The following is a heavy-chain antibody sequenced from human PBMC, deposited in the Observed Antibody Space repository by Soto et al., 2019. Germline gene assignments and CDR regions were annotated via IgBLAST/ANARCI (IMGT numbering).Heavy chain of an antibody. CDR3: AKNPGGWVVTAKSMGGGYYYGMDV. CDR2: ISGSGGST. J-gene: IGHJ6*02. Sequence: GGSLRLSCAASGFTFSSYAMSWVRQAPGKGLEWVSAISGSGGSTYYADSVKGRFTISRDNSKNTLYLQMKSLRAEDTAVYYCAKNPGGWVVTAKSMGGGYYYGMDVWGQGTTVTVSS. V-gene: IGHV3-23*01. CDR1: GFTFSSYA. D-gene: IGHD2-21*02.